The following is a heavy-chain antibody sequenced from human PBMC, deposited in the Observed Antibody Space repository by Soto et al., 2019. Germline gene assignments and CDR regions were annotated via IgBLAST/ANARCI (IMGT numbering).Heavy chain of an antibody. D-gene: IGHD3-10*01. Sequence: QVQLVESGGGVVQPGRSLRLSCAASGFTFSSYAMHWVRQAPGKGLEWVAVISYDGSNKYYADSVKGRFTISRDNSKNKLYLQMNSLRAEDTAVYYCAKSYGSGSYVLDIWGQGTMVTVSS. J-gene: IGHJ3*02. CDR3: AKSYGSGSYVLDI. V-gene: IGHV3-30-3*02. CDR2: ISYDGSNK. CDR1: GFTFSSYA.